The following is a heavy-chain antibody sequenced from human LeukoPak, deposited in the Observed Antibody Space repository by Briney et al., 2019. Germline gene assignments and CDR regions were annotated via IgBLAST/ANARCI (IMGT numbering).Heavy chain of an antibody. CDR3: AKDGYSSSWSPVD. Sequence: GGSLRLSCAASGFTFSSYGMHWVRQAPGKGLEWVAVISYDGSNKYYADSVKGRFTISRDNSKNTLYLQMNSLRAEDTAVYYCAKDGYSSSWSPVDWGQGTLVTVSS. CDR2: ISYDGSNK. D-gene: IGHD6-13*01. V-gene: IGHV3-30*18. CDR1: GFTFSSYG. J-gene: IGHJ4*02.